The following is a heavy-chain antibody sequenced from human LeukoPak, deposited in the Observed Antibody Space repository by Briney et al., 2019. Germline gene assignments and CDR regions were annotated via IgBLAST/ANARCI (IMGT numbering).Heavy chain of an antibody. D-gene: IGHD3-22*01. Sequence: SQTLSLTYTDSGGSISSGSYYWSWIRQPAGKVLEWIGRIYTSGSTNYNPSLKSRVTISVDTSKNQFSLKLSSVTAADTAVHYCARGFPSLRRPWYYYDSSGYYYAFDIWGQGTMVTVSS. CDR1: GGSISSGSYY. CDR2: IYTSGST. CDR3: ARGFPSLRRPWYYYDSSGYYYAFDI. V-gene: IGHV4-61*02. J-gene: IGHJ3*02.